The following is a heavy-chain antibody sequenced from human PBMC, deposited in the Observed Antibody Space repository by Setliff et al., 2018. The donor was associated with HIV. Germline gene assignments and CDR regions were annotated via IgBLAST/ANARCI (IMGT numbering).Heavy chain of an antibody. D-gene: IGHD3-3*01. V-gene: IGHV4-38-2*01. CDR3: ARHANYDFWSGYWGYYFDY. Sequence: SETLSLTCAVSGYSISSGYYWGWIRQPPGKGLEWIGYIFASGSSLYNPSLQSRVSISIDTSKTQVSLKLSSVTAADTAVYYCARHANYDFWSGYWGYYFDYWGQGTLVTVSS. CDR1: GYSISSGYY. CDR2: IFASGSS. J-gene: IGHJ4*02.